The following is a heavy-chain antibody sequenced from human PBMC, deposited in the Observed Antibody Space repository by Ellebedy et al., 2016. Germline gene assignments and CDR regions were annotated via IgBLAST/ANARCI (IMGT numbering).Heavy chain of an antibody. J-gene: IGHJ5*02. CDR1: GGSVRSSDYY. V-gene: IGHV4-39*01. CDR3: SRRGTTSAYGYFDP. Sequence: SETLSLTCTVSGGSVRSSDYYWAWIRQPPGKGLEWIGSIFYSGSTYYDASLQTRATISVDTSTNQFSLKLTSVTAADTAVYYCSRRGTTSAYGYFDPWGQGTLVTVSS. D-gene: IGHD5-12*01. CDR2: IFYSGST.